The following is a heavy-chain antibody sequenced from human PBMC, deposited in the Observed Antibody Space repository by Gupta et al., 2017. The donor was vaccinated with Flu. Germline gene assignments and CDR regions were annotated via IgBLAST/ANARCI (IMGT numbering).Heavy chain of an antibody. CDR2: IGPTGDSNI. V-gene: IGHV3-11*01. J-gene: IGHJ3*01. Sequence: QVQLVESGGGLVKPGGSLRLSCTASGFPFRDYFMYWMREAPGKGLEWVAFIGPTGDSNIYYGESMKGRFTISRDNARNSLFLQMSSLRVDDTAVYYCARGVEYRTDASDLWGRGTRVTVSS. CDR1: GFPFRDYF. D-gene: IGHD2/OR15-2a*01. CDR3: ARGVEYRTDASDL.